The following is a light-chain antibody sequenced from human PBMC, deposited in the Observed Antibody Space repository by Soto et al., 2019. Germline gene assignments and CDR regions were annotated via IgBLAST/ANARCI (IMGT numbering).Light chain of an antibody. Sequence: SYELTQPPSVSVSPGQTASITCSGDKLGDKYACWYQQKPGQSPVLVIYQDSKRPSGIPERFSGSNSGNTATLTISGTQAMDEADYYWQAWDSSTHFYVFGTGTKLTVL. CDR2: QDS. CDR1: KLGDKY. V-gene: IGLV3-1*01. J-gene: IGLJ1*01. CDR3: QAWDSSTHFYV.